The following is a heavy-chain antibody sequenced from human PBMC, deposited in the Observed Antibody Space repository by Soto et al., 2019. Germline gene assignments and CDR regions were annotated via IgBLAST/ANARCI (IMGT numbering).Heavy chain of an antibody. CDR3: ARMWRGGTMIEYYYYGMDV. V-gene: IGHV1-69*13. J-gene: IGHJ6*02. Sequence: SVKVSCKASGGTFSSYAISWVRQAPGQGLEWMGGIIPIFGTANYAQKFQGRVTITADESTSTAYMGLSSLRSEDTAVYYCARMWRGGTMIEYYYYGMDVWGQGTTVTVSS. CDR2: IIPIFGTA. D-gene: IGHD3-22*01. CDR1: GGTFSSYA.